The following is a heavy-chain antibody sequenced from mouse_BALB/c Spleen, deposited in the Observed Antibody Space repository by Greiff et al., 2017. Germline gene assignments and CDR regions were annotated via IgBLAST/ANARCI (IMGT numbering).Heavy chain of an antibody. CDR2: ISSGGST. J-gene: IGHJ4*01. CDR1: GFTFSSYA. D-gene: IGHD2-10*02. CDR3: ARGRRYGNYPYAMDY. V-gene: IGHV5-6-5*01. Sequence: EVQRVESGGGLVKPGGSLKLSCAASGFTFSSYAMSWVRQTPEKRLEWVASISSGGSTYYPDSVKGRFTISRDNARNILYLQMSSLRSEDTAMYYCARGRRYGNYPYAMDYWGQGTSVTVSS.